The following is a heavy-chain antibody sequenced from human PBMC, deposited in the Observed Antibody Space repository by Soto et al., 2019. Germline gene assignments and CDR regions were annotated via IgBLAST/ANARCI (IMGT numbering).Heavy chain of an antibody. Sequence: PGGSLRLSCAASGFTFITYAMTWVRQAPGKGLEWVSSISDGGGSTYYADSVKGRFTISRDNSKNTLYLQMNSLRAEDTAVYYCAKEPYMTTVTLPRFDYWGQGTLVTVSS. V-gene: IGHV3-23*01. CDR3: AKEPYMTTVTLPRFDY. J-gene: IGHJ4*02. CDR2: ISDGGGST. CDR1: GFTFITYA. D-gene: IGHD4-17*01.